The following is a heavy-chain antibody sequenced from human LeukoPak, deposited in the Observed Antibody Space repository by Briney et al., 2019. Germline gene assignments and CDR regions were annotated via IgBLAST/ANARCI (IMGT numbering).Heavy chain of an antibody. CDR2: ISAYNGNT. CDR3: ARGSTARYYYDSSGYYRGAVDY. Sequence: ASVSVSCKASGYTFTGYYMYWVRQAPGQGLEWMGWISAYNGNTNYAQKFQGRVTMTTDTSTNTAYMELRSLRSDDTAVYYCARGSTARYYYDSSGYYRGAVDYWGQGTLVTISS. D-gene: IGHD3-22*01. J-gene: IGHJ4*02. CDR1: GYTFTGYY. V-gene: IGHV1-18*01.